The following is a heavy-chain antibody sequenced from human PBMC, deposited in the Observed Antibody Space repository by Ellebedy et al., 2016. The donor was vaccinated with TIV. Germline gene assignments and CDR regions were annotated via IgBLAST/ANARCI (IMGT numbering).Heavy chain of an antibody. CDR1: GFTFSSYA. V-gene: IGHV3-23*01. D-gene: IGHD4-11*01. Sequence: GESLKISXAASGFTFSSYAITWVRQAPGKGLEWVSSISGGAGRTHYTDSVRGRFTISRDDSKSTLYLQMNSLRADDTAVYFCAKDSSDSNYVEALEIWGQGTMVAVSS. J-gene: IGHJ3*02. CDR3: AKDSSDSNYVEALEI. CDR2: ISGGAGRT.